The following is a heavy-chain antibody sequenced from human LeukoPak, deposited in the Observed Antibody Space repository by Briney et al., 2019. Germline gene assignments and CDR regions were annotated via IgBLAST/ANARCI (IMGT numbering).Heavy chain of an antibody. CDR2: ISAYNGNT. CDR1: GYTITRYD. Sequence: TSVQVSRKATGYTITRYDISWVRQAPEQGLEWMGWISAYNGNTNYAQKLQGRVTMTTDTSTSTAYMELRSLRSDDTAVYYCARESSSSTDYWGQGTLVTVSS. J-gene: IGHJ4*02. V-gene: IGHV1-18*01. CDR3: ARESSSSTDY. D-gene: IGHD6-6*01.